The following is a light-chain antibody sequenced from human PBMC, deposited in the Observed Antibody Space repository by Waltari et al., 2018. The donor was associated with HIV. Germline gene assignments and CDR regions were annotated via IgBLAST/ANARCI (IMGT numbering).Light chain of an antibody. V-gene: IGLV1-44*01. CDR3: ALWDDSLNGVL. CDR1: SSNIGRTT. J-gene: IGLJ2*01. CDR2: SNN. Sequence: QSELSQPPSASGTPGQRVAISCSRSSSNIGRTTVNWYQQLPGTAPKLLIYSNNQRPSGVPDRFSGSKSGTSASLAITGLQSEDEADYYCALWDDSLNGVLFGGGTKLTVL.